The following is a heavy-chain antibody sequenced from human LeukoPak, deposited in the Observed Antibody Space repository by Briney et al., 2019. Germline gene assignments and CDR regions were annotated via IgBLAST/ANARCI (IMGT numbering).Heavy chain of an antibody. V-gene: IGHV5-51*01. Sequence: PGESLKISAKGSGYSFTSYWSGWVGQMPGKGLEWMGIIYPGDSDARYSPSFQGQVTISADKSITTAYLQWSSLRASDTAMYYCARPANRGDAFDIWGQGTMVTVSS. CDR2: IYPGDSDA. CDR3: ARPANRGDAFDI. CDR1: GYSFTSYW. J-gene: IGHJ3*02. D-gene: IGHD2/OR15-2a*01.